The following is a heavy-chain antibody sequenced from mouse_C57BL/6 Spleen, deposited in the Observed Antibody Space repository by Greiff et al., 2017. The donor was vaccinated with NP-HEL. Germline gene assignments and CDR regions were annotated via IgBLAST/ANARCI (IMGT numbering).Heavy chain of an antibody. Sequence: EVHLVESGPELVKPGASVKMSCKASGYTFTDYNMHWVKQSHGKSLEWIGYINPNNGGTSYNQKFKGKATLTVNKSSSTAYMELRSLTSEDSAVYYCARGTYYSKGYFDVRGTGTTVTVSS. D-gene: IGHD2-5*01. V-gene: IGHV1-22*01. CDR1: GYTFTDYN. CDR3: ARGTYYSKGYFDV. CDR2: INPNNGGT. J-gene: IGHJ1*03.